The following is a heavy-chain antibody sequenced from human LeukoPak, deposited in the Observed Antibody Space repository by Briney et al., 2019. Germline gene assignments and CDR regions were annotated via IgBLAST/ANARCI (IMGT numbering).Heavy chain of an antibody. D-gene: IGHD3-9*01. Sequence: PGGSLRLSCAASGFTFSSYAMHWVRQAPGKGLEYVSAISSNGGSTYYANSVKGRFTISRDNSKNTLYLQMGSLRAEDMAVYYCARAGYSDAFDIWGQGTMVTVSS. V-gene: IGHV3-64*01. CDR1: GFTFSSYA. CDR2: ISSNGGST. J-gene: IGHJ3*02. CDR3: ARAGYSDAFDI.